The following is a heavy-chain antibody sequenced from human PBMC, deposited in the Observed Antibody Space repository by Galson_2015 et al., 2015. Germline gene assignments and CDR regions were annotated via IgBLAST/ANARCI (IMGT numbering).Heavy chain of an antibody. D-gene: IGHD2-2*01. CDR3: ARREGGGYCSSTSCYHYWYFDL. CDR2: IYPGDSDT. CDR1: GYSFTSYW. Sequence: QSGAEVKKPGESLKISCKGSGYSFTSYWIGWVRQMPGKGLEWMGIIYPGDSDTRYSPSFQGQVTISADKSISTAYLQWSSLKASDTAMYYCARREGGGYCSSTSCYHYWYFDLWGRGTLDTVSS. J-gene: IGHJ2*01. V-gene: IGHV5-51*01.